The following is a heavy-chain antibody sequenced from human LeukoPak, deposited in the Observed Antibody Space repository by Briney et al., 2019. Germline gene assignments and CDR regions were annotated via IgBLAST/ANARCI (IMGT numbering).Heavy chain of an antibody. D-gene: IGHD4-23*01. CDR2: ISSSSSTV. V-gene: IGHV3-48*01. CDR1: GFTFSSYS. Sequence: GGSLRLSCAASGFTFSSYSMNWVRHAPGKGLEWGSYISSSSSTVYYADSVKGRFSISKDYAKNSLYLQMNSLRAEDTAVYFCARDAGFGGNSDYYYMDVWSKGTTVTVSS. CDR3: ARDAGFGGNSDYYYMDV. J-gene: IGHJ6*03.